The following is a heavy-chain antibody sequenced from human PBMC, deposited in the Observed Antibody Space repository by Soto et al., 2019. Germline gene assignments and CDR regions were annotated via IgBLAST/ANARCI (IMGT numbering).Heavy chain of an antibody. V-gene: IGHV4-30-4*01. CDR1: GGSISSGDYY. Sequence: PSETLSLTCTVSGGSISSGDYYWSWIRQPPGKGLEWIGYIYHTGSSNYNPSLKSRVTISVDKSKNQFSLKLSSVAAADTAVYYCTRRPYFYDNSRYSPSHVWGPGTLVTVSS. J-gene: IGHJ4*02. D-gene: IGHD3-22*01. CDR2: IYHTGSS. CDR3: TRRPYFYDNSRYSPSHV.